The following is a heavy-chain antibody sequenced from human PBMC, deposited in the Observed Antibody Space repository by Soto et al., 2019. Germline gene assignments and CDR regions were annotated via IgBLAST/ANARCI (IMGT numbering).Heavy chain of an antibody. CDR3: TRGGSSWYWKFDY. CDR1: GGSISSGGYS. J-gene: IGHJ4*02. Sequence: SETLSLTWAVSGGSISSGGYSWSWIRQPPGKGLEWIGYIYDSGSTKYNPSLKSRVTISVDTSKNQFSLRLSSVTAADTAVYHCTRGGSSWYWKFDYWGQGTLVTVSS. V-gene: IGHV4-61*08. CDR2: IYDSGST. D-gene: IGHD6-13*01.